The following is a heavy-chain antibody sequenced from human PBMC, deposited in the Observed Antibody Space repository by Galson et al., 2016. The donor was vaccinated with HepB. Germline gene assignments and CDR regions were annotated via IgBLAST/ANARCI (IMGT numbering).Heavy chain of an antibody. D-gene: IGHD1-26*01. CDR1: GLHFKSYA. V-gene: IGHV3-30*18. Sequence: SLRLSCAASGLHFKSYAMHWVRQAPGQGLEWVSVISYDGRDKKYADSVKGRFTISRDNSNNMLFLQMNSLRPEDTALYYCVKDEGVGVTGAWFTSWGQGGLVTVSS. J-gene: IGHJ5*02. CDR2: ISYDGRDK. CDR3: VKDEGVGVTGAWFTS.